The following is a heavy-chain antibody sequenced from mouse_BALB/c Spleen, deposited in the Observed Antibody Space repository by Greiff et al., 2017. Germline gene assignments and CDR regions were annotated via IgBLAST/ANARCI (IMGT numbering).Heavy chain of an antibody. V-gene: IGHV5-6*01. CDR1: GFTFSSYG. Sequence: EVKVVESGGDLVKPGGSLKLSCAASGFTFSSYGMSWVRQTPDKRLEWVATISSGGSYTYYPDSVKGRFTISRDNAKNTLYLQMSSLKSEDTAMYYCARGTGNGYWGQGTTLTVSS. CDR2: ISSGGSYT. CDR3: ARGTGNGY. D-gene: IGHD4-1*01. J-gene: IGHJ2*01.